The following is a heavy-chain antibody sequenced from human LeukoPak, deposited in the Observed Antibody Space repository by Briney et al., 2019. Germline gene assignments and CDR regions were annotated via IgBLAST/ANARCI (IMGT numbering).Heavy chain of an antibody. D-gene: IGHD2-15*01. CDR3: ARGCSAVSCYAFDY. V-gene: IGHV3-53*01. CDR2: IYSGGTT. CDR1: GFTVSNNH. J-gene: IGHJ4*02. Sequence: GGSLRLSCAASGFTVSNNHMSWVRQAPGKGLECVSVIYSGGTTYYADSVKGRFTISRDNSKNTLYLQMNSLRAEDTAVYYCARGCSAVSCYAFDYWGQGTLVTVSS.